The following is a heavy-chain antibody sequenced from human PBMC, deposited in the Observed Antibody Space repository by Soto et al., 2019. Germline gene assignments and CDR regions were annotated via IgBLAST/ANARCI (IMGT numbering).Heavy chain of an antibody. D-gene: IGHD3-10*01. CDR1: GGSISSYY. CDR3: VRYGSGSSVWFDP. Sequence: QVQLQESGPGLVKPSETLSLTCTVSGGSISSYYWSWIRQPPGNGLEWIGYTYYSGSTNYNPSLNSRVAISVDTSKNQSSLKLGSVTAADTALYYFVRYGSGSSVWFDPWGQGTLVTVSS. V-gene: IGHV4-59*01. J-gene: IGHJ5*02. CDR2: TYYSGST.